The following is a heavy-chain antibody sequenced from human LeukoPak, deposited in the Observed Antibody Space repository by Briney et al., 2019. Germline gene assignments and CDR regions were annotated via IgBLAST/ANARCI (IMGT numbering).Heavy chain of an antibody. CDR1: GFTFSSYW. D-gene: IGHD3-10*01. CDR3: AKVPMVRGNWFDP. CDR2: IKQDGSEK. J-gene: IGHJ5*02. V-gene: IGHV3-7*03. Sequence: GGSLRLSCAASGFTFSSYWMSWVRQAPGKGLEWVANIKQDGSEKYYVDSVKGRFTISRDNSKNTLYLQMNSLRAEDTAVYYCAKVPMVRGNWFDPWGQGTLVTVSS.